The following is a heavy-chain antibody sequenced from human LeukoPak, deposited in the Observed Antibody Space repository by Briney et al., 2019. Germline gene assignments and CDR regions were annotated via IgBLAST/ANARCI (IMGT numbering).Heavy chain of an antibody. CDR3: AKDLERAARSGFDY. Sequence: PGRSLRLSCAASGFTFDDYAMHWVPQAPGKGLEWVSGISWNSGSIGYADSVKGRFTISRDNAKNSLYLQMNSLRAEDTALYYCAKDLERAARSGFDYWGQGTLVTVSS. V-gene: IGHV3-9*01. CDR2: ISWNSGSI. J-gene: IGHJ4*02. CDR1: GFTFDDYA. D-gene: IGHD6-6*01.